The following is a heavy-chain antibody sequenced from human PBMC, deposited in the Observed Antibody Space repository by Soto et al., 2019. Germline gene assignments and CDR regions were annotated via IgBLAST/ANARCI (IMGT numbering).Heavy chain of an antibody. V-gene: IGHV2-5*02. CDR3: AHSQRGPRDF. D-gene: IGHD5-12*01. CDR2: IYWDDDK. J-gene: IGHJ4*02. CDR1: GFSLSTTGVA. Sequence: QITLKESGPTLVRPTQTLTLTCTFSGFSLSTTGVAVAWIRQPPGEALEWLALIYWDDDKRYNSSLKSRLTIXKDTSRDQVVLAMTNMDPMDTATYFCAHSQRGPRDFWGPGILVTVSS.